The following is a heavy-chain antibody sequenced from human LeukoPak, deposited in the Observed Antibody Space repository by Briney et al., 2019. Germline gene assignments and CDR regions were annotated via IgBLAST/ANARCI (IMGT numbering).Heavy chain of an antibody. Sequence: ASVKVSCKASGYTFTGYYMHWVRQAPGQGLEWMGWINPNSGGTNYAQKFQGRVTMTRDTSISTANMELSRLRSDDTAVYYCARDRRPSGSYFYWGQGTLDTVSS. CDR1: GYTFTGYY. CDR3: ARDRRPSGSYFY. D-gene: IGHD3-10*01. V-gene: IGHV1-2*02. J-gene: IGHJ4*02. CDR2: INPNSGGT.